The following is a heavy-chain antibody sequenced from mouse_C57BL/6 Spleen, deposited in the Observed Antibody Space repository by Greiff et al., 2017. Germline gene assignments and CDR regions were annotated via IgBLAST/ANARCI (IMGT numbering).Heavy chain of an antibody. J-gene: IGHJ2*01. Sequence: QVTLKESGPELVKPGASVKISCKASGYAFSSSWMNWVKQRPGKGLEWIGRIYPGDGDTNYNGKFKGKATLTADKSSSTAYMQLSSLTSEDSAVYFCAREGLGRIDYWGQGTTLTVSS. D-gene: IGHD4-1*01. CDR1: GYAFSSSW. CDR2: IYPGDGDT. CDR3: AREGLGRIDY. V-gene: IGHV1-82*01.